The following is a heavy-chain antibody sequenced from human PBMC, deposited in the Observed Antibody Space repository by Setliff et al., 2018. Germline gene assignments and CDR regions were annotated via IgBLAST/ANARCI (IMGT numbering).Heavy chain of an antibody. J-gene: IGHJ4*01. V-gene: IGHV3-30*02. CDR3: AKASLAYSFGYYFDS. CDR2: ISYDGSYE. CDR1: ESTFSSFG. D-gene: IGHD5-18*01. Sequence: GESLKISCTASESTFSSFGMHWVRQAPGKGLEWVGFISYDGSYEYYADSVQGRFTISRDNSKNTLFLHMNNLRPEDTALYYCAKASLAYSFGYYFDSWGQGALVTVSS.